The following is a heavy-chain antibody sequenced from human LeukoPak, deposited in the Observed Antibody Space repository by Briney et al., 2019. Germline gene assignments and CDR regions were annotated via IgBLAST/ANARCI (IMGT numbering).Heavy chain of an antibody. CDR2: TSHAGIS. V-gene: IGHV4-39*01. CDR1: GESIRSTTF. CDR3: ARRGGHSWDVGNWFDP. J-gene: IGHJ5*02. Sequence: PSETLSLTCSVSGESIRSTTFWGWIRQSPGMGLEWISSTSHAGISYYNPSLSSPVTVSADSSKNQFSLRLSSVTAADTAVYYCARRGGHSWDVGNWFDPWGQGTPVTVSS. D-gene: IGHD6-13*01.